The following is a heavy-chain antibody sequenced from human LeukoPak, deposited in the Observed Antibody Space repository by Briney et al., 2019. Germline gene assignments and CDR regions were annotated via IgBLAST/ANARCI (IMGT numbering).Heavy chain of an antibody. CDR2: INHSGST. J-gene: IGHJ5*02. CDR1: GGSFSGYY. CDR3: ARGRVGRGYCSSTSCYVWFDP. Sequence: PSETLSLTCAVYGGSFSGYYWSWIRQPPVKGLEWIGEINHSGSTNYNPSLKSRVTISVDTSKNQFSLKLSSVTAADTAVYYCARGRVGRGYCSSTSCYVWFDPWGQGTLVTVSS. D-gene: IGHD2-2*01. V-gene: IGHV4-34*01.